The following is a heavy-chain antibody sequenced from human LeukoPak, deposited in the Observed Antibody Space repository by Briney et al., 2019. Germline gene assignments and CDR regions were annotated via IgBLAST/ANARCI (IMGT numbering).Heavy chain of an antibody. V-gene: IGHV1-18*01. J-gene: IGHJ6*03. CDR3: ARLIAVAGGGSHYYYYMDV. CDR2: ISAYNGDT. CDR1: GYTFTSYG. D-gene: IGHD6-19*01. Sequence: ASVKVSCKASGYTFTSYGISWVRQAPGQGLEWMGWISAYNGDTNYAQKLQGRVTMTTDTSTSTAYMELRSLRSDDTAVYYCARLIAVAGGGSHYYYYMDVWGKGTTVTVSS.